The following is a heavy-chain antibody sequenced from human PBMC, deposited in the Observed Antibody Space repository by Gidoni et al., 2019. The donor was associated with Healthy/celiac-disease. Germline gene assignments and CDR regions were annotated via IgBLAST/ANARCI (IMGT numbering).Heavy chain of an antibody. Sequence: EVQLLESGGGLVQPGGSLRLSCAASGFTFSSYAMSWVRQAPGKGLEWVSATSGSGGSTYYADSVKGRFTISRDNSKNTLYLQMNSLRAEDTAVYYCAKTPHGDCSSTSCYYYYYMDVWGKGTTVTVSS. CDR3: AKTPHGDCSSTSCYYYYYMDV. J-gene: IGHJ6*03. V-gene: IGHV3-23*01. D-gene: IGHD2-2*01. CDR2: TSGSGGST. CDR1: GFTFSSYA.